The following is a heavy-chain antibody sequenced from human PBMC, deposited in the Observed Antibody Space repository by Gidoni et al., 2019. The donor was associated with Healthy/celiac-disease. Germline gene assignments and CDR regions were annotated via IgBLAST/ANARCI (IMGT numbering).Heavy chain of an antibody. CDR1: GFNFSSYA. CDR2: ISYDGSNK. Sequence: QVQLVESGGGVVQPGRSLRLSCAASGFNFSSYAMHWVRQAPGQGLGWVAVISYDGSNKYYADSVKGRFTISRDNSKNTLYLQMNSLRAEDTAVYYCARDRRKSDDSSGYYYGVFDYWGQGTLVTVSS. V-gene: IGHV3-30-3*01. CDR3: ARDRRKSDDSSGYYYGVFDY. J-gene: IGHJ4*02. D-gene: IGHD3-22*01.